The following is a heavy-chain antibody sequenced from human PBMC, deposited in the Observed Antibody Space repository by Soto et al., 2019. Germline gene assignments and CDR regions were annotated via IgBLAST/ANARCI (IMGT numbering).Heavy chain of an antibody. CDR2: IYNDGNT. Sequence: QVQLVESGGGVVQPGRSLRLSCAASGFTFSSYGMHWVRQAPGKGLEWVAVIYNDGNTYYADSVKGRFAISRDASKNTLYLQMDSLRAEDTAVYYCVRPFPSGRNYGMDVWGQGTTVTVSS. D-gene: IGHD3-10*01. CDR3: VRPFPSGRNYGMDV. CDR1: GFTFSSYG. J-gene: IGHJ6*02. V-gene: IGHV3-33*08.